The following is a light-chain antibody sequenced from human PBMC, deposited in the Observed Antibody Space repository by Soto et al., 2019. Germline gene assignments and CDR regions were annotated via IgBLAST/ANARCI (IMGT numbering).Light chain of an antibody. Sequence: LSHSLFTLSLCPQEKATLPCTASQSFSSYLAWYQQKPGQAPRLLIYDASNRATGIPARFSGSGSGTDFTLTISRFVPAEVGVRYWPQDGGFLPRTLGQGTKV. CDR2: DAS. J-gene: IGKJ1*01. V-gene: IGKV3-11*01. CDR3: PQDGGFLPRT. CDR1: QSFSSY.